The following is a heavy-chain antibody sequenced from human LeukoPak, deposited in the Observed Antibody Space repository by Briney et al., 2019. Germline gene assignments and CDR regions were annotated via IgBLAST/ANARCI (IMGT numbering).Heavy chain of an antibody. CDR2: IYSGGST. Sequence: AGGSLRLSCAASGFTVSSNYMSWVRQAPGKGLEWVSVIYSGGSTYYADSVKGRFTSSRHNSKNALYLQMNSLRAEDTAVYYCASAGGDYYYGMDVWGQGTTVTVSS. CDR1: GFTVSSNY. D-gene: IGHD1-26*01. V-gene: IGHV3-53*04. J-gene: IGHJ6*02. CDR3: ASAGGDYYYGMDV.